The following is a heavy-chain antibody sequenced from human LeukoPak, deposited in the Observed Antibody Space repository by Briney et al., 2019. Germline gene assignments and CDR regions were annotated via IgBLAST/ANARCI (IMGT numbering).Heavy chain of an antibody. D-gene: IGHD6-13*01. CDR3: AKGPYSSSWYESDDY. Sequence: GGSLRLSCAASGFTFSSYAMSWVRQAPGKGLEWVSAISGSGGSTYYADSVKGRFTISRDNSKNTLYLQMNSLRAEDTAVCYCAKGPYSSSWYESDDYWGQGTLVTVSS. CDR1: GFTFSSYA. J-gene: IGHJ4*02. V-gene: IGHV3-23*01. CDR2: ISGSGGST.